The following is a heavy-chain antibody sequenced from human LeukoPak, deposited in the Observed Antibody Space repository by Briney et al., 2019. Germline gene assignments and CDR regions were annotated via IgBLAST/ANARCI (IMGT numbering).Heavy chain of an antibody. CDR2: INPSGGST. CDR1: GYTFTSYY. CDR3: ARASGDSSSWYIHWYYYYMDV. J-gene: IGHJ6*03. D-gene: IGHD6-13*01. Sequence: ASVKVSCKASGYTFTSYYMHWVRQAPGQGLEWMGIINPSGGSTSYAQKFQGRVTMTRDMPTSTVYMELSSLRSEDTAVYYCARASGDSSSWYIHWYYYYMDVWGKGTTVTVSS. V-gene: IGHV1-46*01.